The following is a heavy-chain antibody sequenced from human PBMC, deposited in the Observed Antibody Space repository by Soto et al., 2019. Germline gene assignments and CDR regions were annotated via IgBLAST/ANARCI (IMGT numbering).Heavy chain of an antibody. Sequence: SCKASGGTFSSYAISWVRQAPGQGLEWMGGIIPIFGTANYAQKFQGRVTITADESTSTAYMELSSLRSEDTAVYYCAWDSSGWYYFDYWGQGTLVTVSS. J-gene: IGHJ4*02. D-gene: IGHD6-19*01. CDR2: IIPIFGTA. CDR1: GGTFSSYA. V-gene: IGHV1-69*01. CDR3: AWDSSGWYYFDY.